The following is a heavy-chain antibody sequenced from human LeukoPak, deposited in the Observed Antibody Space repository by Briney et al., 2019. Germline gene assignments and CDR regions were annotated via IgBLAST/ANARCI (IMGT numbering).Heavy chain of an antibody. Sequence: GGSLRLSCAASGFTLRSSAMSWVRQAPGKGLEWVSAISGDGGTISYAASVRGRFTISRDNAKNTLFLQMSSLRAGDTALYYCAKELYGNPSGYWGQGTRVTVYS. CDR3: AKELYGNPSGY. V-gene: IGHV3-23*01. CDR1: GFTLRSSA. J-gene: IGHJ4*02. CDR2: ISGDGGTI. D-gene: IGHD2-8*01.